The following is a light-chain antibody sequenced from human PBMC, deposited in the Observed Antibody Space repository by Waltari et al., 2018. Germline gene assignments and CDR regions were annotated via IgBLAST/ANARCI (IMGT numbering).Light chain of an antibody. CDR2: DVS. J-gene: IGLJ2*01. Sequence: QSALTQPASVSGSPGQSITISCTGTSSAVGSYNYVSWYQQHPGKTPKLMIYDVSNRPSGVSNRFSGSKSGNTASLTISGLQAEDEADYYCSSYSSSSTLGIFGGGTKLTVL. V-gene: IGLV2-14*03. CDR3: SSYSSSSTLGI. CDR1: SSAVGSYNY.